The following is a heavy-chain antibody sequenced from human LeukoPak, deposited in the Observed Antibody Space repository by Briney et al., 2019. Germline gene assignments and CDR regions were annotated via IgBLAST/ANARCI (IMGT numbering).Heavy chain of an antibody. J-gene: IGHJ4*02. Sequence: ASVKVSCKASGGTFSSYAISWVRQAPGQGLEWMGGIVPIFGTANYAQKFQGRVTITADESTSTAYMELSSLRSEDAAVYYCARPSSEGVLDCWGQGTLVTVSS. CDR3: ARPSSEGVLDC. V-gene: IGHV1-69*13. CDR1: GGTFSSYA. CDR2: IVPIFGTA.